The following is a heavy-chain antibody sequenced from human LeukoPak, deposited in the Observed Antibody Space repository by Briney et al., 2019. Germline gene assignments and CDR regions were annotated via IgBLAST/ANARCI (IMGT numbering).Heavy chain of an antibody. J-gene: IGHJ4*02. CDR3: ARQITLFGVVIDY. CDR2: INPNNGGT. CDR1: GYTFTGYY. Sequence: ASVKVSCKASGYTFTGYYMHWVRQAPGQGLEWMGWINPNNGGTNYAQKFQGRVTMTRDTAISTAYMELSRLRSDDTAVYYCARQITLFGVVIDYWGQGTLVTVSS. V-gene: IGHV1-2*02. D-gene: IGHD3-3*01.